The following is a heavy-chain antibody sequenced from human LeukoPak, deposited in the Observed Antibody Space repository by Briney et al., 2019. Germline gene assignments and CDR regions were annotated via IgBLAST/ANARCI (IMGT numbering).Heavy chain of an antibody. D-gene: IGHD3-22*01. CDR1: GFTIRSYA. V-gene: IGHV3-30-3*01. CDR3: ARGPLTYYYDSSEWNQYFQH. Sequence: GGSLRLSCAASGFTIRSYAMHWVSQPPAKGLVWVIIISYDGSNKYYADSVKGRFTISRDNSKNTLYLQMNSLRAEDTAVYYCARGPLTYYYDSSEWNQYFQHWGQGTLVTVSS. J-gene: IGHJ1*01. CDR2: ISYDGSNK.